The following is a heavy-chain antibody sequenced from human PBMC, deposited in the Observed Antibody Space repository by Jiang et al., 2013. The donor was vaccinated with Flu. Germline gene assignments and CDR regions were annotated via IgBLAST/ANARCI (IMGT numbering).Heavy chain of an antibody. CDR1: GYSFTNYW. CDR3: ARHYRPPSTYYFDY. Sequence: EVKKPGESLRISCKGSGYSFTNYWISWVRQMPGKGLEWMGRIDPRDSYTNYSPSFQGHVTISADKSISTAYLQWSSLKASDTAMYYCARHYRPPSTYYFDYWGQGTLVTVSS. V-gene: IGHV5-10-1*01. J-gene: IGHJ4*02. CDR2: IDPRDSYT. D-gene: IGHD5/OR15-5a*01.